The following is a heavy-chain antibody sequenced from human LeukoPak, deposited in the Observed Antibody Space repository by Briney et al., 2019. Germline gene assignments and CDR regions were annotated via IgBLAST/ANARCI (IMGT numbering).Heavy chain of an antibody. CDR2: IYWNNDK. J-gene: IGHJ4*02. CDR1: GFSLSTSGVA. Sequence: ESGPTLVKPTQTLTLTCTFSGFSLSTSGVAVGWIRQPPGKALEWLALIYWNNDKRYSPSLKNRLTITKDTSTNQVVLRMTNMDPVDTATYHCARAYENALYWDYWGQETLVTVSS. D-gene: IGHD3-22*01. CDR3: ARAYENALYWDY. V-gene: IGHV2-5*01.